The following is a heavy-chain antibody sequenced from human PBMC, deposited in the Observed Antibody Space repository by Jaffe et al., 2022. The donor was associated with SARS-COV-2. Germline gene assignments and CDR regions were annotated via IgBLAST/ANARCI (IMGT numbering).Heavy chain of an antibody. D-gene: IGHD3-3*01. CDR1: GFVFSNYG. Sequence: EVQLVESGGGLVKPGGSLRLSCAASGFVFSNYGLNWVRQAPGKGLEWVSSISPTSDYIYYADSVKGRFTISRDNAKKSLYLQMNSLRAEDTAVYYCARDPAVLLRQWGQGTLVTVSS. CDR3: ARDPAVLLRQ. J-gene: IGHJ4*02. V-gene: IGHV3-21*02. CDR2: ISPTSDYI.